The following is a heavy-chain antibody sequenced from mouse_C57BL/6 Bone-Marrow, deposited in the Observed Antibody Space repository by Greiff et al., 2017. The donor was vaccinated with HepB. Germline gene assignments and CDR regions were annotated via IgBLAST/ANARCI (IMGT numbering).Heavy chain of an antibody. Sequence: QVQLQQPGAELVKPGASVKLSCKASGYTFTSYWMHWVKQRPGQGLEWIGMIHPNSGSTNYNEKFKSKATLTVDKSSSTAYMQLSSLTSEDSAVYYCARVPYDYGSSWYFDVWGTGTTVTVSS. CDR1: GYTFTSYW. CDR2: IHPNSGST. J-gene: IGHJ1*03. CDR3: ARVPYDYGSSWYFDV. V-gene: IGHV1-64*01. D-gene: IGHD1-1*01.